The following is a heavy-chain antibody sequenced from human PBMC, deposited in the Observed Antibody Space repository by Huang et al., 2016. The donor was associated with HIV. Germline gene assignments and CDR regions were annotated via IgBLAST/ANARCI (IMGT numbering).Heavy chain of an antibody. CDR2: ISYDGSNK. V-gene: IGHV3-30-3*01. CDR3: ARRLAAAARGFDY. Sequence: VQPGRSLRLSCAASGFTFSSYAMHWVRQTPGKGLEWVAVISYDGSNKNYADSVKGRFTISRDNSKNTLYLQMNSLGAEDTAVYYCARRLAAAARGFDYWGQGTLVTVSS. D-gene: IGHD6-13*01. CDR1: GFTFSSYA. J-gene: IGHJ4*02.